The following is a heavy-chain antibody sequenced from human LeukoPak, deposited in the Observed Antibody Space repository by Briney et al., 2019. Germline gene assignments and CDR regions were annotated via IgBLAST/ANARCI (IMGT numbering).Heavy chain of an antibody. CDR3: ATPYGSGSYDY. CDR1: GFPFSSYA. D-gene: IGHD3-10*01. Sequence: GGSLRLSCAASGFPFSSYAMNWVRQAPGKGLEWVSAISGSGGSAYYADSLKGRFAISRDNSKNTLYLQMNSLTVEDTAVYYCATPYGSGSYDYWGQGTLVTVSS. J-gene: IGHJ4*02. V-gene: IGHV3-23*01. CDR2: ISGSGGSA.